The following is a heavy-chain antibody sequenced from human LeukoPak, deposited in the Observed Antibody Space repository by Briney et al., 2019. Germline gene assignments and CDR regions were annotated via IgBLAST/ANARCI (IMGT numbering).Heavy chain of an antibody. CDR2: ITGNGGST. CDR3: ARDSGSYLQPTDY. D-gene: IGHD1-26*01. Sequence: PGGSLRLSCAASGFTFRTYAMTWVRQAPGKGLEWVSSITGNGGSTYYADSVKGRFTISRDNSKNTLYLQMDSLRAKDTAVYHCARDSGSYLQPTDYWGQGTLVTVSS. J-gene: IGHJ4*02. V-gene: IGHV3-23*01. CDR1: GFTFRTYA.